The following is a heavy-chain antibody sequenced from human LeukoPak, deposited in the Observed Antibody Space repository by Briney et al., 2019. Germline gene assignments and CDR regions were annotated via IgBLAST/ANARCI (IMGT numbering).Heavy chain of an antibody. V-gene: IGHV4-34*01. J-gene: IGHJ3*02. CDR1: GRSFSGYY. CDR2: INHSGST. D-gene: IGHD1-26*01. Sequence: PSETLSLTCAVYGRSFSGYYWSWIRQPPGKGLEWIGEINHSGSTNYNPSLKSRVTISVDTSKNQFSLKLSSVTAADTAVYYCARESRRGELVDAFDIWGQGTMVTVSS. CDR3: ARESRRGELVDAFDI.